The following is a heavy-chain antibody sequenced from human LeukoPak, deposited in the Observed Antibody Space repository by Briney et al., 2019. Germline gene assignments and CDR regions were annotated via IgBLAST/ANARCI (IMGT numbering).Heavy chain of an antibody. V-gene: IGHV4-34*01. Sequence: SETLSLTCAVYGGSFSGYYWSWIRQPPGKGLEWIGEINHSGSTNYNPSLKSRVTISVDTSKNQFSLKLSSVTAADTAVYYCARQNRWGFFDYWGQGTLVTVSS. CDR1: GGSFSGYY. CDR2: INHSGST. CDR3: ARQNRWGFFDY. J-gene: IGHJ4*02. D-gene: IGHD1-26*01.